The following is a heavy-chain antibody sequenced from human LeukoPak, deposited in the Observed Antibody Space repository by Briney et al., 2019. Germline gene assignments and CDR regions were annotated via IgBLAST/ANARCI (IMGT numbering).Heavy chain of an antibody. J-gene: IGHJ4*02. CDR3: IWGNRTFHDY. CDR2: IIPILGMP. V-gene: IGHV1-69*04. D-gene: IGHD3-16*01. Sequence: ASVKVSCKASGGTFSSYGISWVRQAPGQGLEWMGRIIPILGMPNFAQKFQGRVTITADKSTSTAYMELSSLRSEDTAVYYCIWGNRTFHDYWGQGTLVTVSS. CDR1: GGTFSSYG.